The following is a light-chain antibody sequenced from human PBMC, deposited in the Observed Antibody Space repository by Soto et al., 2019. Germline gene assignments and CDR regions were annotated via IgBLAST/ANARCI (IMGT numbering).Light chain of an antibody. V-gene: IGKV3D-7*01. Sequence: EIVLTQSPATLSLTPGERATLSCRASQSVDSTYLAWYQQKPGQAPRLLMYGASTRPSGIPARFTGGGSGTDFTLTITSLQSEDFAVYYCQQYDSYMYALGQGTKV. CDR2: GAS. J-gene: IGKJ2*01. CDR1: QSVDSTY. CDR3: QQYDSYMYA.